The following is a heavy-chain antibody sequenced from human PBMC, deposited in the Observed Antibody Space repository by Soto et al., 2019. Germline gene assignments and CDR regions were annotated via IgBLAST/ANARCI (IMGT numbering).Heavy chain of an antibody. J-gene: IGHJ5*02. CDR2: IYYSGST. Sequence: SETLSLTCTVSGGSISSSSYYWGWIRQPPGKGLEWIGSIYYSGSTYYNPSLKSRVTISVDTSKNQFSLNLSSVTAADTAVYFCARRITIFGVNWFDPWGQGTLVTVS. CDR3: ARRITIFGVNWFDP. V-gene: IGHV4-39*01. CDR1: GGSISSSSYY. D-gene: IGHD3-3*01.